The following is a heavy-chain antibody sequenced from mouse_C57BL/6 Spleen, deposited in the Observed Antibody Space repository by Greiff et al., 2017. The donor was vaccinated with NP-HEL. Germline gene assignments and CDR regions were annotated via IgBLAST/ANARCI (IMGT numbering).Heavy chain of an antibody. Sequence: QVQLQQSVAELVRPGASVKMSCTASGYTFTSYYMHWVKQTPRQGLEWIGTIYPANGDTSYNQKFKGKATLTADKSSSTAYLQLSSLTSEDSAVYGCARTGYFDVWGKGTTLTVSS. CDR2: IYPANGDT. CDR1: GYTFTSYY. J-gene: IGHJ1*03. V-gene: IGHV1-12*01. CDR3: ARTGYFDV.